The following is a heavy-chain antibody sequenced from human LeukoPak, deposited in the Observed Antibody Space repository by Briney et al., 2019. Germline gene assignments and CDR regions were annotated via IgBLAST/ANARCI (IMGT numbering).Heavy chain of an antibody. J-gene: IGHJ4*02. CDR2: IYYSGST. D-gene: IGHD5-12*01. V-gene: IGHV4-59*12. CDR1: GGSISSYY. CDR3: ARSTLSGGYSGYDADY. Sequence: SETLSLTCTVSGGSISSYYWSWIRQPPGKGLEWIAYIYYSGSTNYNPSLKSRVTISVDTSKNQFSLKLSSVTAADTAVYYCARSTLSGGYSGYDADYWGQGTLVTVSS.